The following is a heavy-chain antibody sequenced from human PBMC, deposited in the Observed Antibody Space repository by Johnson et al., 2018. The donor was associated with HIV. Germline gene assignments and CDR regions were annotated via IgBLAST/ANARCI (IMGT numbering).Heavy chain of an antibody. Sequence: QMLLVESGGGVVRPGGSLRLSCAASGFTFSDYYMSWIRQAPGKGLEWVSYISSSGSTIYYADSVKGRFTISRDNAKNSLYLQMNSLRDEYTAVYYCARVLGTSDAFDIWGQGTMVTVSS. D-gene: IGHD1-1*01. CDR2: ISSSGSTI. CDR1: GFTFSDYY. J-gene: IGHJ3*02. V-gene: IGHV3-11*04. CDR3: ARVLGTSDAFDI.